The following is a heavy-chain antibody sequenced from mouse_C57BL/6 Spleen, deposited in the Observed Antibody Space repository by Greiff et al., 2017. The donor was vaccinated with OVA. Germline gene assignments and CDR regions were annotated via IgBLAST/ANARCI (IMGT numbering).Heavy chain of an antibody. CDR1: GYTFTSYW. D-gene: IGHD4-1*01. Sequence: QVQLQQPGPELVKPGASVKLSCKASGYTFTSYWMHWVKQRPGQGLEWIGNINPSNGGTHYNEKFKSKATLTVDTSSSTAYMQLSGLTSEDSAVYDCARDYWDEYAMDYWGQGTSGTVSS. V-gene: IGHV1-53*01. CDR3: ARDYWDEYAMDY. CDR2: INPSNGGT. J-gene: IGHJ4*01.